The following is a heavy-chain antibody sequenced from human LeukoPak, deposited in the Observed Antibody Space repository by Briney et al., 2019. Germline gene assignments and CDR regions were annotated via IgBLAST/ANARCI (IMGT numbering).Heavy chain of an antibody. J-gene: IGHJ4*02. V-gene: IGHV4-30-4*01. CDR2: IYYSGTT. CDR3: ARVESMGDYFDS. Sequence: SETLSLTCTVSGGSISSDDYYWSWIRQPPGQGLVWIGYIYYSGTTYNNPSLKSRVTISVDTSKNQFSLKLSSVTAADTAVYYCARVESMGDYFDSWGQGTLVTVSS. D-gene: IGHD3-16*01. CDR1: GGSISSDDYY.